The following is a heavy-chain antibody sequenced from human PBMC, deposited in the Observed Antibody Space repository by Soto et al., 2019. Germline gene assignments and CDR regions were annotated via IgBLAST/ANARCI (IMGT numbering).Heavy chain of an antibody. CDR2: IKKRADGGTA. D-gene: IGHD2-15*01. Sequence: VQLVESGGGLVQPGGSLRLSCAASGFTFSNAWMNWVRQAPGKGLEWIGRIKKRADGGTADHATPVKGRFTISRDDSKNTLYLQMNSLRDEDTAVYYCARCASGGYYNYYAMDVWGQGTTVTVSS. CDR1: GFTFSNAW. J-gene: IGHJ6*02. CDR3: ARCASGGYYNYYAMDV. V-gene: IGHV3-15*01.